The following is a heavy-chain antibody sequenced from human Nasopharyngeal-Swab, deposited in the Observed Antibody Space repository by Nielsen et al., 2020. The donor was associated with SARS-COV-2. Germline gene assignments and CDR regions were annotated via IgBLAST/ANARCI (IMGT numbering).Heavy chain of an antibody. V-gene: IGHV5-51*01. CDR2: IYPGDSDT. CDR3: ARRGGTAGSDAFDI. J-gene: IGHJ3*02. D-gene: IGHD6-13*01. Sequence: GRQMPGKGLEWMGIIYPGDSDTNYSPSFQGHVTISADKSISTAYLQWSSLKASDTAMYYCARRGGTAGSDAFDIWGQGTMATVSS.